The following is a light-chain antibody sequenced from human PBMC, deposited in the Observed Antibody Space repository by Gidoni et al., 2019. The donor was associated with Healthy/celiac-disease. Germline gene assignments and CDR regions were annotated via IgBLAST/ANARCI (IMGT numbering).Light chain of an antibody. CDR3: QQRSNLPRG. Sequence: DIVLTQSPATLSLSPGERATLSCRASQSVSSYLAWYHQKPGQAPRLLISDASNRATGIPARFSGSGSGTDFTLTISSLEPEDFAVYYCQQRSNLPRGFGQGTRLEIK. CDR1: QSVSSY. J-gene: IGKJ5*01. V-gene: IGKV3-11*01. CDR2: DAS.